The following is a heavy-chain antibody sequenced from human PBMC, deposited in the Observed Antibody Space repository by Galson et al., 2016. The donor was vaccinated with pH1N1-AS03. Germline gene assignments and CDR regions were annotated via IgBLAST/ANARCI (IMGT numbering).Heavy chain of an antibody. D-gene: IGHD3-10*01. Sequence: SVKVSCKASGYTFTSNDINWVRQATGQGLEWMGWMNPNTGITGCAQKFQGRVTMTRDISISTAYMELSSLRSEDTAAYFCARGVSAGVDFWGQGTLVTASS. CDR1: GYTFTSND. V-gene: IGHV1-8*01. CDR3: ARGVSAGVDF. CDR2: MNPNTGIT. J-gene: IGHJ4*02.